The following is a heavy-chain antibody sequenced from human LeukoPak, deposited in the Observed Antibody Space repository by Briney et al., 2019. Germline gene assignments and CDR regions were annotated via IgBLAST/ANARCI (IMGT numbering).Heavy chain of an antibody. J-gene: IGHJ4*02. V-gene: IGHV3-23*01. CDR2: ISSSGGTT. Sequence: GGSLRLSCAASGFTFSSYAMSWVRQAPGKGLEWVSAISSSGGTTYYADSVKGRFTISRDNAKNSLYLQMNSLRAEDTAVYYCARDGMPLDYWGQGTLVTVSS. D-gene: IGHD2-2*01. CDR1: GFTFSSYA. CDR3: ARDGMPLDY.